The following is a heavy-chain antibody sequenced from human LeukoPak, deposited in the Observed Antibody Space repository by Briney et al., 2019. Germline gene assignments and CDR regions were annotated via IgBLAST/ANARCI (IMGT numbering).Heavy chain of an antibody. CDR3: ARESITGDRDFDY. Sequence: GGSLRLSCAASGFSFSSYSMNWVRQAPGRGLEWISYISSGRRTIFYADSVKGRFTISRDNAKNSLYLLMNSLRADDTAVYYCARESITGDRDFDYWGQGTLITVSS. V-gene: IGHV3-48*01. D-gene: IGHD7-27*01. J-gene: IGHJ4*02. CDR2: ISSGRRTI. CDR1: GFSFSSYS.